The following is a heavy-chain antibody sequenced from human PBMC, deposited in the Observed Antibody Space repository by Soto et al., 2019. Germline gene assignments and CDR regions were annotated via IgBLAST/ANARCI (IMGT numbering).Heavy chain of an antibody. Sequence: QITLKESGPALVKPKQTLTLTCTFSGFSLSTSGVGVGWVRQPPGKPLEWLTLIYWNDVKHYSPTLKSRLTTSKDTSKNQMVLTMTTMDPMDTGTYYCVHTISLIWGKGPRVTVSS. CDR2: IYWNDVK. V-gene: IGHV2-5*04. CDR1: GFSLSTSGVG. CDR3: VHTISLI. J-gene: IGHJ4*02.